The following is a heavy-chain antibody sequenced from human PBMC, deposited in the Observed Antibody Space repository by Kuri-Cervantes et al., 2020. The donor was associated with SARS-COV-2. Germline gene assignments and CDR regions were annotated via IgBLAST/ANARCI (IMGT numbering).Heavy chain of an antibody. J-gene: IGHJ3*02. Sequence: SETLSLTCTVSGGSISSHYWSWIRQPPGKGLEWIGYIYYSGSTNYNPSLKSRVTISVDTSKNQFSLKLSSVTAADTAVYYCARDHGSFRITAAGIDAFDIWGQGTMVTVSS. CDR1: GGSISSHY. V-gene: IGHV4-59*11. D-gene: IGHD6-13*01. CDR2: IYYSGST. CDR3: ARDHGSFRITAAGIDAFDI.